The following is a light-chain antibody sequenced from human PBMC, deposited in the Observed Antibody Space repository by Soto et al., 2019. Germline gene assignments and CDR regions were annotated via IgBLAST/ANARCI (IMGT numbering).Light chain of an antibody. CDR1: QSVSNNY. J-gene: IGKJ1*01. CDR2: DAS. V-gene: IGKV3-20*01. CDR3: QQYGSTPRT. Sequence: EIVLTQSPGTLSLPPGEGATVSCRASQSVSNNYLAWYQQKPGQAPRLLIYDASRRATGTPDRFSGSGSGTDFTLTISRLEPEDFAVYYCQQYGSTPRTFGQGTKVDI.